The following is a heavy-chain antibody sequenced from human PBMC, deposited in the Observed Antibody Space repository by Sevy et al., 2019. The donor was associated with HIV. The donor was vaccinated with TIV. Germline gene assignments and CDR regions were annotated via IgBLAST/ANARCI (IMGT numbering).Heavy chain of an antibody. J-gene: IGHJ5*02. D-gene: IGHD2-15*01. CDR2: INAGNGNT. V-gene: IGHV1-3*01. CDR3: ARGRWYCSGGSCGNDP. CDR1: GYTFTSYA. Sequence: ASVKVSCKASGYTFTSYAMHWVRQAPGQRLEWMGWINAGNGNTNYSQKFQGRVTITRNTSASTAYMELSSLRSEDTAVYYGARGRWYCSGGSCGNDPWGQGTLVTVSS.